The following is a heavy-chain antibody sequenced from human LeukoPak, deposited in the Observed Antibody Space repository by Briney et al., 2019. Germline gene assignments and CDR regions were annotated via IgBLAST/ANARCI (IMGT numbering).Heavy chain of an antibody. V-gene: IGHV3-49*04. CDR1: GFTFGDHA. D-gene: IGHD5-18*01. Sequence: GGSLRLSCRGSGFTFGDHAMSWVRQAPGKGLEWVGFIRSKAYRGTTEYAASVKGRFTISRDDSASIAYLQMNSLKTEATAVYYCARGPIQLWIHNAMDVWGQGTTVTVSS. CDR2: IRSKAYRGTT. J-gene: IGHJ6*02. CDR3: ARGPIQLWIHNAMDV.